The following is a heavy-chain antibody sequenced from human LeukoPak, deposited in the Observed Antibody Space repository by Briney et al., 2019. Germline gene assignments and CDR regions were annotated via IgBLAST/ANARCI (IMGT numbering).Heavy chain of an antibody. D-gene: IGHD3-16*01. J-gene: IGHJ3*02. CDR2: ISSSSYI. CDR1: GFTFSSYS. Sequence: NPEGSLRLSCAASGFTFSSYSMNWVRQAPGKGLEWVSSISSSSYIYYADSVKGRFTISRDNAKNSLYLQMNSLRAEDTAVYYCARDPLRGNKLDAFDIWGQGTMVTVSS. V-gene: IGHV3-21*01. CDR3: ARDPLRGNKLDAFDI.